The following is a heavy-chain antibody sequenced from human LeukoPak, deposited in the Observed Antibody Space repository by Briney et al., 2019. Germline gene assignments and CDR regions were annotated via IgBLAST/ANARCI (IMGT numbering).Heavy chain of an antibody. CDR3: ARLKWGDWFDP. CDR1: GYLISSGYY. CDR2: MYHTGTT. V-gene: IGHV4-38-2*01. Sequence: PSETLSLICAVSGYLISSGYYWGWIRQPPGKGLEWIGSMYHTGTTYYNPSLKSRVTISVDTSKNHFSLELSSVTAADTAVYYCARLKWGDWFDPWGQGTLVTVSS. J-gene: IGHJ5*02. D-gene: IGHD1-26*01.